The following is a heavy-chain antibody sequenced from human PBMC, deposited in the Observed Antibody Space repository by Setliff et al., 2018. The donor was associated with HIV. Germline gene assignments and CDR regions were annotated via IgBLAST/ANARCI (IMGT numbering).Heavy chain of an antibody. J-gene: IGHJ4*02. CDR2: INHSGST. CDR3: ARVFVDTAVLRVLEYYFDS. V-gene: IGHV4-34*01. CDR1: GGSFSGYY. Sequence: PSETLSLTCAVYGGSFSGYYWSWIRQPPGKGLEWIGEINHSGSTNYNPSLKSRVPISVDTSKNQFSLRMRSVTAADTAVYYCARVFVDTAVLRVLEYYFDSWGRGTLVTVSS. D-gene: IGHD5-18*01.